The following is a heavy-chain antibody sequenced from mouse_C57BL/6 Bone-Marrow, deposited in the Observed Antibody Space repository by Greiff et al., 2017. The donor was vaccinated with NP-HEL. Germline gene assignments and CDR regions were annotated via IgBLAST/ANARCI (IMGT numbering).Heavy chain of an antibody. CDR2: IRNKANGYTT. J-gene: IGHJ2*01. Sequence: EVQLVESGGGLVQPGGSLSLSCAASGFTFTDYYMSWVRQPPGKALEWLGFIRNKANGYTTEYSASVKGRFTISRDNSQSILYLQMNALRAEDSATYYCARYIYYGSSFFYFDYWGQGTTLTVSS. CDR1: GFTFTDYY. CDR3: ARYIYYGSSFFYFDY. D-gene: IGHD1-1*01. V-gene: IGHV7-3*01.